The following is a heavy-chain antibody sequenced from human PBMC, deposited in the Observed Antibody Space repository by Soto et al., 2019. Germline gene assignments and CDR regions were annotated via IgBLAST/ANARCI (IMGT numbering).Heavy chain of an antibody. Sequence: KASETLSLTCAVYGGSFSGYYWSWIRQPPGKGLEWIGEINHSGSTNYNPSLKSRVTISVDTSKNQFSLKLSSVTAADTAVYYCARWAMATIFFDYWGQGTLVTVSS. J-gene: IGHJ4*02. V-gene: IGHV4-34*01. D-gene: IGHD5-12*01. CDR1: GGSFSGYY. CDR2: INHSGST. CDR3: ARWAMATIFFDY.